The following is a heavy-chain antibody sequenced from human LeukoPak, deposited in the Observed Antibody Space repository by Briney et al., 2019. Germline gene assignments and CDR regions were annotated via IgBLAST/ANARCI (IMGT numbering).Heavy chain of an antibody. CDR2: ISWNGGNI. CDR1: GFNFDDFA. CDR3: ARDRDSGSYYGYPTGAFDI. Sequence: GRSLRLSCAASGFNFDDFAMHWVRQAPGKGLEWVSGISWNGGNIDYVDSVKGRFTISRDNSKNTLYLQMNSLRAEDTAVYYCARDRDSGSYYGYPTGAFDIWGQGTMVTVSS. D-gene: IGHD1-26*01. J-gene: IGHJ3*02. V-gene: IGHV3-9*01.